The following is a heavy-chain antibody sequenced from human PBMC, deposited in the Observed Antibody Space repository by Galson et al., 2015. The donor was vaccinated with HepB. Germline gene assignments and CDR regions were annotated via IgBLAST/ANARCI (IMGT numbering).Heavy chain of an antibody. CDR2: ISSSSSYT. CDR3: ARDRLYPGWFDP. CDR1: GFTFSDYY. J-gene: IGHJ5*02. D-gene: IGHD3-16*01. Sequence: SLRLSCAASGFTFSDYYMSWIRQAPGKGLEWVPYISSSSSYTTYADSVKGRFTISRDNAKNSLYLQMNSLRAEDTAVYYCARDRLYPGWFDPWGQGTLVTVSS. V-gene: IGHV3-11*05.